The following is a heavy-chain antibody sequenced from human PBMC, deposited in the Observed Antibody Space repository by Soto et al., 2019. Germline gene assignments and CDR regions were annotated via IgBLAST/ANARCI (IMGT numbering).Heavy chain of an antibody. V-gene: IGHV1-69*13. CDR2: IIPIFGTA. D-gene: IGHD6-19*01. CDR1: GGTFSSYA. CDR3: ARGAIAVAGNDV. Sequence: SVKVSCKASGGTFSSYAISWVRQAPGQGLEWMGGIIPIFGTANYAQKFQGRVTITADESTSTAYMELSSLRSDDTAVYYCARGAIAVAGNDVWGQGTLVTVSS. J-gene: IGHJ4*02.